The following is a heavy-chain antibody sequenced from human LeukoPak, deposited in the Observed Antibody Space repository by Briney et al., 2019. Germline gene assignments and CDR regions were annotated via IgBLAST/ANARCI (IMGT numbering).Heavy chain of an antibody. Sequence: GGSLRLFCAVSGFTFRTLGVLWARHAPGKGLEWVAFKRYEGTNKYYADSVKRRYTIYRDNSKDTLYLQMNSLRSEDTAVYYCATGEGEQQLDYWGQGTLVTVSS. CDR1: GFTFRTLG. V-gene: IGHV3-30*02. CDR3: ATGEGEQQLDY. J-gene: IGHJ4*02. CDR2: KRYEGTNK. D-gene: IGHD6-13*01.